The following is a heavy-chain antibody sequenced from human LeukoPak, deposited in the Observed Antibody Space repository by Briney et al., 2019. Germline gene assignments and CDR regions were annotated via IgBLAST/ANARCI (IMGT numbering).Heavy chain of an antibody. CDR1: GGSISSHY. D-gene: IGHD3-3*01. CDR3: ARDSSPSYYDFWSGYWPFDP. V-gene: IGHV4-59*11. Sequence: PETLSLTCTVSGGSISSHYWSWIRQPPGKGLEWIGYIYYSGSTNYNPSLKSRVTISVDTSKNQFSLKLSSVTAADTAVYYCARDSSPSYYDFWSGYWPFDPWGQGTLVTVSS. J-gene: IGHJ5*02. CDR2: IYYSGST.